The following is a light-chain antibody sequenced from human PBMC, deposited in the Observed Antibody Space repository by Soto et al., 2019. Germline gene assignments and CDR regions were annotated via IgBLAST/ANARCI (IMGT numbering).Light chain of an antibody. J-gene: IGLJ1*01. CDR2: DNN. CDR1: SSNIGNNY. CDR3: GTWDSSLSAYV. V-gene: IGLV1-51*01. Sequence: QSVLTQPPSVSAAPGQTVTISCSGSSSNIGNNYVSCYQQLPGTAPKLLIYDNNKRPSGIPDRFSGSKSGTSATLGITGLQTGDEDDYYCGTWDSSLSAYVFGTGTKVTVL.